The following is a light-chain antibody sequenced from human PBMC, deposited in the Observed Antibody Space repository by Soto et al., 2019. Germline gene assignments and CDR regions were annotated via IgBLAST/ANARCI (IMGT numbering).Light chain of an antibody. Sequence: QSVLTRAPSASGTPGQRVTISCSGSNSNIGKDTVNWYQQFPGTAPKVLIYKTDERPSGVPDRFSGSKSGTSASLAISGLQSEDEADYYCAVWDRGNEVFGGGTKLTVL. CDR1: NSNIGKDT. J-gene: IGLJ3*02. CDR3: AVWDRGNEV. V-gene: IGLV1-44*01. CDR2: KTD.